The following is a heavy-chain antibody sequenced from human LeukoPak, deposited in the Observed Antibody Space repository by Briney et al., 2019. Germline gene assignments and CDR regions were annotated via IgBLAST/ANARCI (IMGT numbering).Heavy chain of an antibody. CDR3: ATGGATGTTKGDLFDP. CDR2: VDPEDGET. CDR1: GYTFTDYY. J-gene: IGHJ5*02. V-gene: IGHV1-69-2*01. Sequence: GASVKISCKVSGYTFTDYYMHWVQQAPGKGLEWMGLVDPEDGETIYAEKFQGRVTITADTSTDTAYMELSSLRSEDTAVYYCATGGATGTTKGDLFDPWGQGTLVTVSS. D-gene: IGHD1-1*01.